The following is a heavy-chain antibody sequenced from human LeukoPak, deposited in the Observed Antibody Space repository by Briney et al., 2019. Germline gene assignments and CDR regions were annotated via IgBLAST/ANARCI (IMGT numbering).Heavy chain of an antibody. V-gene: IGHV1-69*01. D-gene: IGHD1-26*01. Sequence: ASVKVSCKASGGTFSRYALSWVRQAPGQGLEWMGGIIPMFGIANYAQKFQGRVTITADESTSTAYMELSSLRSEDTAEYYCTRALGSDYWGQGTLVTVSS. CDR3: TRALGSDY. CDR2: IIPMFGIA. CDR1: GGTFSRYA. J-gene: IGHJ4*02.